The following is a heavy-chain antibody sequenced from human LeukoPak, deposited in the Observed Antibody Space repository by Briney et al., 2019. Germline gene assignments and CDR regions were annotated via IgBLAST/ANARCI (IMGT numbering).Heavy chain of an antibody. Sequence: SETLSLTCTVSGGSVSSGSYYWGWIRQPPGKGLEWIGYIYYSGSTNYNPSLKSRVTISVDTSKNQFSLKLSSVTAADTAVYYCARVTRRRIVWFGELAHDYWGQGTLVTVSS. D-gene: IGHD3-10*01. V-gene: IGHV4-61*01. J-gene: IGHJ4*02. CDR3: ARVTRRRIVWFGELAHDY. CDR2: IYYSGST. CDR1: GGSVSSGSYY.